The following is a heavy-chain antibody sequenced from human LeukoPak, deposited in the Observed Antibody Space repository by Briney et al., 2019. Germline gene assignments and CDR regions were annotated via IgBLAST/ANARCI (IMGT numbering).Heavy chain of an antibody. CDR3: AKDYGSSGSWYFDL. Sequence: PGGSLRLSCAAAGFTFSSYGLHWVRQAPGKGLEWVALISYDGSNKYYADSVKGRFTISRDNSKNTLFLQMNSLRAEDTAVYYCAKDYGSSGSWYFDLWGRGTLVTVSS. J-gene: IGHJ2*01. D-gene: IGHD3-22*01. V-gene: IGHV3-30*18. CDR1: GFTFSSYG. CDR2: ISYDGSNK.